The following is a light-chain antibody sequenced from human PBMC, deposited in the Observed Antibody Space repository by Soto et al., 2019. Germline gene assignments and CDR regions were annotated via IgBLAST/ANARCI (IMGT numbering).Light chain of an antibody. CDR3: QQYNSYSPWT. Sequence: DIQMTQSPSTLSGSVGDRVTITCRASQTISSWLAWYQQKPGKAPKLLIYKASTLESGVPSRFSGSGSGTDFTLTISSLQPDDFATYYCQQYNSYSPWTFGQGTKVEIK. CDR1: QTISSW. CDR2: KAS. V-gene: IGKV1-5*03. J-gene: IGKJ1*01.